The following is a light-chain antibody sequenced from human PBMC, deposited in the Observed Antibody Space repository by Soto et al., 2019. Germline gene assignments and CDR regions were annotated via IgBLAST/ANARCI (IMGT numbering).Light chain of an antibody. CDR2: SNN. CDR3: ATWDDSLNNPV. Sequence: QSVLTQPPSASGTPGQRVTISCSGSSSNIGGNYVYWYQQVPGTASKLLIYSNNQRPSGVPDRFSASKSGTSASLAISGLRSEDEATYYCATWDDSLNNPVFGGGTKLTVL. V-gene: IGLV1-47*02. J-gene: IGLJ3*02. CDR1: SSNIGGNY.